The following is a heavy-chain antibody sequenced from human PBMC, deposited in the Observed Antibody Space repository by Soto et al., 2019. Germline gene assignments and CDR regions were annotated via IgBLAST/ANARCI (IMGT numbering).Heavy chain of an antibody. D-gene: IGHD6-19*01. CDR2: IYPGDSDT. J-gene: IGHJ4*02. Sequence: GESLKISCEGSGYSFTSFWIAWVRQLPGKGLELMGVIYPGDSDTRYSPSFQGQVTISADKSISTAYLQWSSLKASDTAIYYCASPFDTSGWYDYWGQGNLVTVSS. CDR1: GYSFTSFW. CDR3: ASPFDTSGWYDY. V-gene: IGHV5-51*01.